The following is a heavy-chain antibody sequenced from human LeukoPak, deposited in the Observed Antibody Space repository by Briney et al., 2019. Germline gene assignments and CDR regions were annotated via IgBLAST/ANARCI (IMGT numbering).Heavy chain of an antibody. Sequence: HPGGSLRLSCAASGFTFSSNSMNWVRQAPGKGLEWVSYISSTGGTIYYADSMKGRFTISRDNAKNSLYLQMNSLRVEDTAVYYCARASGSLDYWGQGTLVAVSS. J-gene: IGHJ4*02. V-gene: IGHV3-48*04. CDR2: ISSTGGTI. CDR1: GFTFSSNS. D-gene: IGHD3-10*01. CDR3: ARASGSLDY.